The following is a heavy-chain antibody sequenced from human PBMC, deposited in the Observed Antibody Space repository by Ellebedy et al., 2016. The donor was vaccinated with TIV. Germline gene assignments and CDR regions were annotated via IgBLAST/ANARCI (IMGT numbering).Heavy chain of an antibody. CDR1: GFTFSSYD. J-gene: IGHJ4*02. V-gene: IGHV3-48*02. D-gene: IGHD1-26*01. CDR2: IGSGSDTI. CDR3: VRVSRSGNYPG. Sequence: GGSLRLXCAASGFTFSSYDMNWVRQAPGKGLEWVSYIGSGSDTIYYADSVKGRFTVSRDNAKNSLYLQMNSLREEDTAIYYCVRVSRSGNYPGWGQGTLVTVSS.